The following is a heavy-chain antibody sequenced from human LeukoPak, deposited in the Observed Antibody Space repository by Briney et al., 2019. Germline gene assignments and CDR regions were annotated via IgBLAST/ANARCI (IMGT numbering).Heavy chain of an antibody. CDR2: ISSGGGVT. V-gene: IGHV3-23*01. CDR3: TKELRDGFNYGFDY. J-gene: IGHJ4*02. Sequence: TGGSLRLSCAASGFTFNTYAMTWVRQAPGKGLEWVSVISSGGGVTYYADSVKGRFTMSRDNSKNTLYLQMNSLRVEDTAVYYCTKELRDGFNYGFDYWGQGTLVTVSS. CDR1: GFTFNTYA. D-gene: IGHD5-24*01.